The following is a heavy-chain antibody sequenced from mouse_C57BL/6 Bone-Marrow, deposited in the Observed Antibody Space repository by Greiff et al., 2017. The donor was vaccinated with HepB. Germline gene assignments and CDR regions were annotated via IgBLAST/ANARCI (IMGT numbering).Heavy chain of an antibody. D-gene: IGHD2-2*01. V-gene: IGHV10-1*01. Sequence: EVMLVESGGGLVQPKGSLKLSCAASGFSFNTYAMNWVRQAPGKGLEWVARIRSKSNNYATYYADSVKDRFTISRDDSESMLYLQMNNLKTEDTAMYYCVRQMVTAYYAMDYWGQGTSVTVSS. CDR3: VRQMVTAYYAMDY. CDR2: IRSKSNNYAT. CDR1: GFSFNTYA. J-gene: IGHJ4*01.